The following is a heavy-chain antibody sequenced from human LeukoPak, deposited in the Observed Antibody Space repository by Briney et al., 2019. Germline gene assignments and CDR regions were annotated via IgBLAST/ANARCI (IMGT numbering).Heavy chain of an antibody. Sequence: GESLRLSCVASGFHFPTFLMDWVRQAPGKGLEWVSSISTSSSYIYYADSVKGRFTISRDNAKNSLYLQMNSLRAEDTAVYYCARLQGGTDWYYFDYWGQGTLVTVSS. CDR1: GFHFPTFL. D-gene: IGHD3-9*01. CDR2: ISTSSSYI. J-gene: IGHJ4*02. CDR3: ARLQGGTDWYYFDY. V-gene: IGHV3-21*01.